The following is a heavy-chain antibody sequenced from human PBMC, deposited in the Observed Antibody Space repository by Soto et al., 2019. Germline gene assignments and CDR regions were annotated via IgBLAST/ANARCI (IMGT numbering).Heavy chain of an antibody. D-gene: IGHD6-13*01. CDR1: GYSFTSYG. CDR3: VRDLGQQLVDY. V-gene: IGHV1-18*01. J-gene: IGHJ4*02. Sequence: QVQLVQSGAEVKKPGASVKVSCKASGYSFTSYGISWVRQAPGQVLEWMGWISAYNGNKKYAQKLQGRVTMTTDTSTSTAYMELRSLRSDDTAVYYWVRDLGQQLVDYWGQGTLVTFSS. CDR2: ISAYNGNK.